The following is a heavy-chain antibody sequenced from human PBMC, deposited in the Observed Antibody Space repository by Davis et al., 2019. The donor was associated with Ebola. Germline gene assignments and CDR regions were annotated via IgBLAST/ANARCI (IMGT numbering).Heavy chain of an antibody. CDR3: ARSYGAAPFDD. Sequence: MPSEPLSPTCPLPAASISPYYWSWIRQPPGKGLEWIGYIYYSGSTKYNHSLKGRVAISVDTSKNQFSLKLSSVTAAATAVYYCARSYGAAPFDDWGQGTLVTVSS. V-gene: IGHV4-59*08. CDR2: IYYSGST. D-gene: IGHD4/OR15-4a*01. J-gene: IGHJ4*02. CDR1: AASISPYY.